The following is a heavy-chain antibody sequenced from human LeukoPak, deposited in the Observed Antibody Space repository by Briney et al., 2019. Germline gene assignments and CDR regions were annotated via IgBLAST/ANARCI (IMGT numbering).Heavy chain of an antibody. CDR3: AAPGVPAATYYFDY. D-gene: IGHD2-2*01. J-gene: IGHJ4*02. V-gene: IGHV3-30*02. CDR1: GFTFSTYG. CDR2: IRYDGSNK. Sequence: GGSLRLSCAASGFTFSTYGMHWVRQAPGKGLEWVAFIRYDGSNKYYADSVKGRFSISRDNSKNTVYLQMNSLRAEDTAVYYCAAPGVPAATYYFDYWGQGTLVTVSS.